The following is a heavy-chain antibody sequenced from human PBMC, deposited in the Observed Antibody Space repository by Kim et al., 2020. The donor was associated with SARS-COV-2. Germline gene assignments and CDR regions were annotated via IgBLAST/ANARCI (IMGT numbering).Heavy chain of an antibody. J-gene: IGHJ4*02. CDR3: ARDFFYYGGYYPY. V-gene: IGHV4-39*07. Sequence: SETLSLTCTVSGGSISSSSYYWGWIRQPPGKGLEWIGSIYYSGSTYYNPSLKSRVTISVDTSKNQFSLKLSSVTAADTAVYYCARDFFYYGGYYPYWGQGTLVTVSS. CDR1: GGSISSSSYY. CDR2: IYYSGST. D-gene: IGHD5-12*01.